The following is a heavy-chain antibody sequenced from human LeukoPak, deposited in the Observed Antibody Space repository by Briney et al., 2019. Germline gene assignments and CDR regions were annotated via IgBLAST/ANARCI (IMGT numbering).Heavy chain of an antibody. V-gene: IGHV5-51*01. CDR2: IYPGDSDT. D-gene: IGHD3-22*01. CDR3: VRTYDRSGHYYPDY. Sequence: GESLKISCKGSGYNFPTYWIGWVRQMPGKGLEWMGFIYPGDSDTKYSPSFQGQVSISVDESISTASLQWSSLKASDTAIYYCVRTYDRSGHYYPDYWGQGTLVTVFS. CDR1: GYNFPTYW. J-gene: IGHJ4*02.